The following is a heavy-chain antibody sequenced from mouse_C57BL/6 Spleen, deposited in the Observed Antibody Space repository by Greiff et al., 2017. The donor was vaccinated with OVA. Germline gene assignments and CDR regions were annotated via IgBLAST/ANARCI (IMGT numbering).Heavy chain of an antibody. CDR3: TRITTVVATKDY. CDR2: IDPEDGDT. Sequence: EVQLQQSGAELVRPGASVKLSCTASGFNIKDYYMHWVKQRPEQGLEWIGRIDPEDGDTEYAPKFQGKATMTADTSSNTAYLQLSSLTSEDTAVYYCTRITTVVATKDYWGQGTTLTVSS. J-gene: IGHJ2*01. V-gene: IGHV14-1*01. CDR1: GFNIKDYY. D-gene: IGHD1-1*01.